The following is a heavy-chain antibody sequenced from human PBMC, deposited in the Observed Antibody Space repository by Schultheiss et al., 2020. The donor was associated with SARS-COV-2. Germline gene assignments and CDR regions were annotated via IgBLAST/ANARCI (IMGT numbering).Heavy chain of an antibody. Sequence: GESLKISCAASGFTFSSYSMNWVRQAPGKGLEWVSSISSSSSYIYYADSVKGRFTISRDNAKNSLYLQMNSLRAEDTAVYYCARLLMITFGGVIVTPKNYYYGMDVWGQGTTVTVSS. V-gene: IGHV3-21*01. J-gene: IGHJ6*02. CDR1: GFTFSSYS. D-gene: IGHD3-16*02. CDR3: ARLLMITFGGVIVTPKNYYYGMDV. CDR2: ISSSSSYI.